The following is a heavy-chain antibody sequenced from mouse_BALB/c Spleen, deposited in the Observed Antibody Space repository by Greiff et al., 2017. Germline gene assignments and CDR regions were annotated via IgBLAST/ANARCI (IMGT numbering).Heavy chain of an antibody. CDR3: ARGTTVVATDWYFDV. J-gene: IGHJ1*01. D-gene: IGHD1-1*01. CDR1: GYTFTSYW. CDR2: IYPGDGDT. Sequence: QVQLQQSGAELARPGASVKLSCKASGYTFTSYWMQWVKQRPGQGLEWIGAIYPGDGDTRYTQKFKGKATLTADKSSSTAYMQLSSLASEDSAVYYCARGTTVVATDWYFDVWGAGTTVTVSS. V-gene: IGHV1-87*01.